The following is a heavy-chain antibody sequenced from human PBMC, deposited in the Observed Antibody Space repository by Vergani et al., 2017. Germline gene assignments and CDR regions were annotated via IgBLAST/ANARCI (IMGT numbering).Heavy chain of an antibody. CDR1: GFTFDDYA. CDR3: AKDIRDSSSWWYGFFDI. V-gene: IGHV3-9*01. D-gene: IGHD6-13*01. Sequence: EVQLVESGGGLVPPGRSLRLPCAASGFTFDDYAMHWVRQAPGKGLEWVSGISWNSGSLGYADSVKGRFTIPRDNTKNSLYLQMNSLRAEDTALYYCAKDIRDSSSWWYGFFDIWGQGTMVTVSS. CDR2: ISWNSGSL. J-gene: IGHJ3*02.